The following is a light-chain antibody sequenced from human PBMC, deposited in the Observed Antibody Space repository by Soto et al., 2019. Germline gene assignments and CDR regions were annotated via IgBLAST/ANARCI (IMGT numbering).Light chain of an antibody. CDR3: MQALQTPLT. V-gene: IGKV2-28*01. Sequence: DIAMTQSPLSLPVTPGEPASSSCRSSQSLLHSNGYNYLDWYLQKPGQSPQLLIYLGSNRASGVPDRFSGSGSGTDFTLKISRVEAEDVGVYYCMQALQTPLTFGGGTKVDIK. J-gene: IGKJ4*01. CDR1: QSLLHSNGYNY. CDR2: LGS.